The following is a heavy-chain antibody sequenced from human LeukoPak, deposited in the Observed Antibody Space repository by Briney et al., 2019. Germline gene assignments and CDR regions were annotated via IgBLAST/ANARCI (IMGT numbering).Heavy chain of an antibody. CDR1: GCSISSYD. J-gene: IGHJ4*02. CDR2: IYYSGSA. CDR3: ARERTHYDFWSGYFDY. Sequence: SETLSLTCTASGCSISSYDWSWIRQPPGKGLEWVGYIYYSGSANYNASLKSRVTISVDTSKKQFSLKLSSVTAADTAVYYCARERTHYDFWSGYFDYWGQGTLVTVSS. V-gene: IGHV4-59*01. D-gene: IGHD3-3*01.